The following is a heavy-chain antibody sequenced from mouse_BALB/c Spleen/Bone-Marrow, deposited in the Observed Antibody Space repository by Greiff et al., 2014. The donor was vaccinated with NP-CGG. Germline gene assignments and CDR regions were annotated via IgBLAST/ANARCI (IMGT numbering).Heavy chain of an antibody. J-gene: IGHJ1*01. V-gene: IGHV3-2*02. CDR3: ARDDYGV. CDR1: GYSITSDYA. D-gene: IGHD2-4*01. CDR2: ISYSGST. Sequence: EVQLVESGPGLVKPSQSLSLTCTVTGYSITSDYACNWIRQFPGNKLEWMGYISYSGSTSYNPSLKSRISITRDTSKNQFFLQLNSVTTEDTATYYCARDDYGVWGAGTTVTVSS.